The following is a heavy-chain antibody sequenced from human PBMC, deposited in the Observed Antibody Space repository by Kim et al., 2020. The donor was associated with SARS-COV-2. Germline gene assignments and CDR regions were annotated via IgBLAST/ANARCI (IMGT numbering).Heavy chain of an antibody. CDR2: IYYSGST. Sequence: SETLSLTCTVSGGSISSSSYYWGWIRQPPGKGLEWIGSIYYSGSTYYNPSLKSRVTISVDTSKNQFSLKLSSVTAADTAVYYCARRGVIINYWYFDLWGRGTLVTVSS. D-gene: IGHD3-10*01. J-gene: IGHJ2*01. CDR1: GGSISSSSYY. CDR3: ARRGVIINYWYFDL. V-gene: IGHV4-39*01.